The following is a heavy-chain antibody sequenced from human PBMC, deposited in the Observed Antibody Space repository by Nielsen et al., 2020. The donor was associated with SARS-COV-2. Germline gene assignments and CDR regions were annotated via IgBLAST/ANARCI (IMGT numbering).Heavy chain of an antibody. CDR3: ARGRAWRGSGSYSDY. J-gene: IGHJ4*02. V-gene: IGHV1-46*01. D-gene: IGHD3-10*01. CDR2: INPSGGST. Sequence: WVRQAPGQGLEWMGIINPSGGSTSYAQKFQGRVTMTRDTSTSTVYMGLSSLRSEDTAVYYCARGRAWRGSGSYSDYWGQGTLVTVSS.